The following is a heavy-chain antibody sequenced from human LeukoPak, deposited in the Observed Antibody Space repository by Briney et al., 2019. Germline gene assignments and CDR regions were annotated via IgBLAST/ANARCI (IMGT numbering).Heavy chain of an antibody. CDR2: ISGSGGST. D-gene: IGHD1-26*01. Sequence: GGSLRLSCAASGFTFSSYAMSWVRQAPGKGLEWVSAISGSGGSTYYADSVKGRFTISRDNSKNTLYLQMNSLRAEDTAVYYCVKSRGGELPVGYYFDYWGQGTLVTVSS. V-gene: IGHV3-23*01. J-gene: IGHJ4*02. CDR3: VKSRGGELPVGYYFDY. CDR1: GFTFSSYA.